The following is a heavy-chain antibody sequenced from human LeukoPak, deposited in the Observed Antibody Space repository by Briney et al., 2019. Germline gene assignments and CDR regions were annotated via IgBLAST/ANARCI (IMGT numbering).Heavy chain of an antibody. CDR2: IYYSGST. V-gene: IGHV4-30-4*01. CDR1: GGSISSGDYY. D-gene: IGHD4-17*01. J-gene: IGHJ4*02. Sequence: SETLSLTCTVSGGSISSGDYYWSWIRQPPGKGLEWIGYIYYSGSTYYNPSLKSRVTISVDTSKNQFSLKLSSVTAADTAVYYCARQGYGGNSGLFDYWGQGTLVTVSS. CDR3: ARQGYGGNSGLFDY.